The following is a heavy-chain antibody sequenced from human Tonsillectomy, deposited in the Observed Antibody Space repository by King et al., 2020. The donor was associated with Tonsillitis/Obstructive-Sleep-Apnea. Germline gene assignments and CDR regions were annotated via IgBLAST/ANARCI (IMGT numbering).Heavy chain of an antibody. V-gene: IGHV3-7*04. Sequence: VQLVESGGGLVQPGGSLRLSCAASGFTCSNYWMSWVRQAPGKGLEGVANIKQDGSEKYYVDSVKGRFTISRDNAKNSLYLQLNSLRAEDTAVFYCAREWSTSSMDVWGKGTTVTVSS. J-gene: IGHJ6*03. CDR1: GFTCSNYW. CDR3: AREWSTSSMDV. D-gene: IGHD2-2*01. CDR2: IKQDGSEK.